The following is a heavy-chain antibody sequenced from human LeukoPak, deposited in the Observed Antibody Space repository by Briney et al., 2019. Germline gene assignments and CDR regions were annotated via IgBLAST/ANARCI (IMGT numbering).Heavy chain of an antibody. CDR1: GFTFSNSA. D-gene: IGHD1-26*01. V-gene: IGHV3-74*01. CDR3: VRDTGSYYYDH. J-gene: IGHJ4*02. Sequence: GGSLRLSCAASGFTFSNSAKSWVRQAPGKGLVWVSRINSDGSNTDYADSVKGRVTISRDNAKNTLYLQMNSLRAEDTAVYHCVRDTGSYYYDHWGQGTLVTVSS. CDR2: INSDGSNT.